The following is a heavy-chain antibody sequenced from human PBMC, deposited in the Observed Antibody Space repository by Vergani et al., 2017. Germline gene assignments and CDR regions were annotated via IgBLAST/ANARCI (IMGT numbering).Heavy chain of an antibody. V-gene: IGHV3-30*18. CDR1: GFTFSSYG. CDR3: AKSLRPGAARLVGIDY. Sequence: QVQLVESGGGVVQPGRSLRLSCAASGFTFSSYGMHWVRQAPGKGLEWVAVISYDGSNKYYADSVKGRFTISRDNSKNTLYLQMNSLRAEDTAVYYCAKSLRPGAARLVGIDYWGQGTLVTVSS. D-gene: IGHD6-6*01. J-gene: IGHJ4*02. CDR2: ISYDGSNK.